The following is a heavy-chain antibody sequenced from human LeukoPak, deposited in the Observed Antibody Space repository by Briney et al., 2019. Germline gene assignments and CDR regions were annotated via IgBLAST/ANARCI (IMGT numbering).Heavy chain of an antibody. V-gene: IGHV3-9*01. D-gene: IGHD3-9*01. J-gene: IGHJ3*02. CDR2: ISWNSGKI. CDR3: ARDQDWANAFDI. CDR1: GFTFDDYV. Sequence: SGGSLRLSCTASGFTFDDYVMHWVRQAPGKGLEWVSGISWNSGKIGYADSVKGRFTISRDNAKNSLYLQMNSLRAEDTAVYYCARDQDWANAFDIWGQGTMVTVSS.